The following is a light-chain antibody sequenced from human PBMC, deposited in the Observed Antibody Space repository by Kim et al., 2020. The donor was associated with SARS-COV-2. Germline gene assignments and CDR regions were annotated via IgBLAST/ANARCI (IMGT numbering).Light chain of an antibody. CDR2: DVN. Sequence: QSALTQPASVSGSPGQSITISCTGTSSDVGGFHHVAWYQQHLDKAPKLIIYDVNDRPSGVSNRFSGSKSGYTASLTISGLQAEDEADYYCSSYTSTNSLDFGGGTQLTVL. J-gene: IGLJ2*01. CDR3: SSYTSTNSLD. V-gene: IGLV2-14*03. CDR1: SSDVGGFHH.